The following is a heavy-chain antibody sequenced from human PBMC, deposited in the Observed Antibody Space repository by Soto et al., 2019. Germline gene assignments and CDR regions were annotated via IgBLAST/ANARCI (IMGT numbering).Heavy chain of an antibody. J-gene: IGHJ3*02. CDR1: GVSITTSY. D-gene: IGHD3-22*01. V-gene: IGHV4-59*01. Sequence: SETLSLTFTVSGVSITTSYWSWIRQSPGKLLELIGFVFYSGRPKYNPSLKSRVTVSVDTSKNQLSLKLKSVTAADTAVYYCARGYYDSNGPSSTFNIWGQGTLVNVSS. CDR3: ARGYYDSNGPSSTFNI. CDR2: VFYSGRP.